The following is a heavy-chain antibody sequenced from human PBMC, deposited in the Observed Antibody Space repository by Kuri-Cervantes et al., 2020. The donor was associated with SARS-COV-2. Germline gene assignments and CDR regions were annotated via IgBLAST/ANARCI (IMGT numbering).Heavy chain of an antibody. CDR3: ARELLAAAGSHAFDI. J-gene: IGHJ3*02. Sequence: SVKVSCKASGYTFTGYYMHWVRQAPGQGLEWMGRINPILGIANYEQKFQGRVTITADKSTSTAYMELSSLRSEDTAVYYCARELLAAAGSHAFDIWGQGTMVTVSS. V-gene: IGHV1-69*10. CDR1: GYTFTGYY. CDR2: INPILGIA. D-gene: IGHD6-13*01.